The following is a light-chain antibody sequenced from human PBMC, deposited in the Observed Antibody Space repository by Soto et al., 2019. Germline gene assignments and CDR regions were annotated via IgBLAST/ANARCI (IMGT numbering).Light chain of an antibody. CDR2: AAS. CDR3: QQYDGSPMYI. J-gene: IGKJ2*01. Sequence: EIVLTQSPDTLSLSPGERATLSCRASQSVSRTYLAWYQQKPGQAPRLLIYAASSRATGIPDRFSGSGSGKDFTLTISRLEPEDFAVYYCQQYDGSPMYIFGQGTKLEIK. V-gene: IGKV3-20*01. CDR1: QSVSRTY.